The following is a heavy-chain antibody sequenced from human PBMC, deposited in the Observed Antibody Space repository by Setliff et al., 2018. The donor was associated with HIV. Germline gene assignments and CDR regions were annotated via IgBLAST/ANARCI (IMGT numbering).Heavy chain of an antibody. Sequence: SLTCTVSGGSITTSTFYWGWIRQPPGKGLEWIGSIYYSGSTYYNPSLKSRVTISVDTSKNQFSLKLSSVTAADTAVYYCAVGGEDWGFFDYWGQGTLVTVSS. J-gene: IGHJ4*02. CDR3: AVGGEDWGFFDY. CDR2: IYYSGST. CDR1: GGSITTSTFY. V-gene: IGHV4-39*01. D-gene: IGHD7-27*01.